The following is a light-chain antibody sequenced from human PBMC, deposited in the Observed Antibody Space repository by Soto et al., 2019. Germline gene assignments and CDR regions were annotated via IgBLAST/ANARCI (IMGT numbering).Light chain of an antibody. CDR2: EAS. J-gene: IGKJ1*01. CDR1: QSVSSSY. CDR3: QQYGSSPPT. Sequence: EIVLTQSPGTLSLSPGERATLSCRASQSVSSSYVAWYQQKPGQAPRLLIYEASIRAIVIPARFSGSGSGTDFTLTISRLEPEDFAMYHCQQYGSSPPTFGQGSKVEIK. V-gene: IGKV3-20*01.